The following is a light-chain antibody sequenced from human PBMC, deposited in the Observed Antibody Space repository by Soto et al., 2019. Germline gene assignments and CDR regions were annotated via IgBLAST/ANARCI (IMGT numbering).Light chain of an antibody. Sequence: QSALTQPRSVSGSPGQSVTISCTGTSSDVGGYNYVSWYQQHPGKAPKLMIYDVSKRPSGVPDRCSGSKSGNTASLTISGLNTEDEADYYCCSYAGRYTYVFGTGTKVTVL. CDR1: SSDVGGYNY. J-gene: IGLJ1*01. CDR3: CSYAGRYTYV. CDR2: DVS. V-gene: IGLV2-11*01.